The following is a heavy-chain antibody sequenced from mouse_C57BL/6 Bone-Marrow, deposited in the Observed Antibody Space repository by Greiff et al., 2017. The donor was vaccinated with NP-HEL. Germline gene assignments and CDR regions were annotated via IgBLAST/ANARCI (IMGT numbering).Heavy chain of an antibody. CDR1: GYAFSSSR. Sequence: VQLQQSGPELVKPGASVKISCKASGYAFSSSRMNWVKQRPGKGLEWIGRIYPGDGDTNYNGKFKGKATLTADKSSSTAYMQLSSLTSEDSAVYFCARYAWEGFDYWGQGTTLTVSS. CDR3: ARYAWEGFDY. D-gene: IGHD4-1*01. J-gene: IGHJ2*01. CDR2: IYPGDGDT. V-gene: IGHV1-82*01.